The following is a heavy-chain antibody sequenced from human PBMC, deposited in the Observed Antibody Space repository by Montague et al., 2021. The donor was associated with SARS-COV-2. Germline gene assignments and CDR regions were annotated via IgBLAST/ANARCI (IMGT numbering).Heavy chain of an antibody. D-gene: IGHD3-10*01. CDR3: AGDIGGDGVMVV. CDR1: GGSINSNY. V-gene: IGHV4-59*01. CDR2: VFYSGST. Sequence: SETLSLTCTVSGGSINSNYWSWIRQPQGKGLEWIGIVFYSGSTNYNPSLKSRVTISVDTSKNQISLKVSAVTAADTAVSFCAGDIGGDGVMVVWGQGTPVSVSS. J-gene: IGHJ6*02.